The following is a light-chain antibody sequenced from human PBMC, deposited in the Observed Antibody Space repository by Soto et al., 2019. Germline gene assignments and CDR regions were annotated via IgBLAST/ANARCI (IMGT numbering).Light chain of an antibody. CDR3: LQHHSYPWT. V-gene: IGKV1-17*03. CDR2: AAS. CDR1: QGISNW. Sequence: DIQMTQSPSSVSAFVGDRVTIACRASQGISNWLAWYQQKPGKAPKRLISAASTLQSGVPSRFRGSGSGTEFSLTISGLQTEDIATYYCLQHHSYPWTFGQGTKVDIK. J-gene: IGKJ1*01.